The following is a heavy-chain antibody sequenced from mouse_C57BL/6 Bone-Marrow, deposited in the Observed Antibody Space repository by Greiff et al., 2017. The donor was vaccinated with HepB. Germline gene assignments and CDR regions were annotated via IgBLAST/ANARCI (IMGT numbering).Heavy chain of an antibody. Sequence: QVQLQQPGAELVKPGASVKLSCKASGYTFTSYWMQWVKQRPGQGLEWIGEIDPSDSYTNYNQKFKGKATLTVDTSSSTAYMQLSSLTSEDSAVNYCAKDSSGYFDYWGQGTTLTVSS. CDR3: AKDSSGYFDY. CDR2: IDPSDSYT. CDR1: GYTFTSYW. V-gene: IGHV1-50*01. J-gene: IGHJ2*01. D-gene: IGHD3-2*02.